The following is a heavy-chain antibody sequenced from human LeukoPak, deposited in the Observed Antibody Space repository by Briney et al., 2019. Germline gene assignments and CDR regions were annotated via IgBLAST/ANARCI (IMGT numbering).Heavy chain of an antibody. J-gene: IGHJ4*02. Sequence: PGGSLRLSCAASGFTFSDYYMNWIRQAPGKGLELVSYISSSGSPIYYADSVKGRFTISRDNAKNSLFLQMNTLRAEDTAVYYCARVGYTSSWYGAAYYFGYWGQGTLVTVSS. V-gene: IGHV3-11*01. CDR2: ISSSGSPI. D-gene: IGHD6-13*01. CDR1: GFTFSDYY. CDR3: ARVGYTSSWYGAAYYFGY.